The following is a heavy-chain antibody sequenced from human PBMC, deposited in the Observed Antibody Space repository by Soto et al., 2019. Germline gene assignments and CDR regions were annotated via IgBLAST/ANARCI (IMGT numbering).Heavy chain of an antibody. V-gene: IGHV3-30*18. CDR2: ISYDGSNK. CDR1: GFTFSSYG. J-gene: IGHJ4*02. Sequence: GGSLRLSCAASGFTFSSYGMHWVRQAPGKGLEWVAVISYDGSNKYYADSVKGRFTISRDNSKNTLYLQMNSLRAEDTAVYYCAKDQVRLYYFDYWGQGTLVTVSS. CDR3: AKDQVRLYYFDY.